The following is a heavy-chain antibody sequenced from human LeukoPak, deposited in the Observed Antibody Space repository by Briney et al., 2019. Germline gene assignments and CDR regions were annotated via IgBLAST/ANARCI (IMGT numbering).Heavy chain of an antibody. CDR3: AKVQGYCSETSCYPDY. CDR1: GYTFTSYA. V-gene: IGHV7-4-1*02. Sequence: ASVKVSCKASGYTFTSYAINWVRQAPGRGLEWMGWINTNTGNPTYAQGFTGRFVFSLDTSVNTAYLQISSLKTEDTAVYYCAKVQGYCSETSCYPDYWGQETLVTVSS. CDR2: INTNTGNP. D-gene: IGHD2-2*01. J-gene: IGHJ4*02.